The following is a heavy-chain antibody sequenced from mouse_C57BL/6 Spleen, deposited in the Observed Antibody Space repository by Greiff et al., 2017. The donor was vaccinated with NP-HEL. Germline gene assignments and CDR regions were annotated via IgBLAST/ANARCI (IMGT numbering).Heavy chain of an antibody. Sequence: EVQLVESGGDLVKPGGSLKLSCAASGFTFSSYGMSWVRQTPDKRLEWVATISSGGSYTYYPDSVKGRFTISRDNAKNTLYLQMSSLKSEDTAMYYCARTPYSNYVMDYWGQGTSVTVSS. CDR3: ARTPYSNYVMDY. CDR2: ISSGGSYT. V-gene: IGHV5-6*01. J-gene: IGHJ4*01. D-gene: IGHD2-5*01. CDR1: GFTFSSYG.